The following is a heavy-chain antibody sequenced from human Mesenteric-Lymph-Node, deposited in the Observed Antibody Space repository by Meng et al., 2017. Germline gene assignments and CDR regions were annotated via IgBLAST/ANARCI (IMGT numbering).Heavy chain of an antibody. Sequence: ASVKVSCKASGYTFTSYDINWVRQATGQGLEWMGWMNPNSGNTGYAQKFQGRVTMTRNTSISTAYMELSSLRSEDTAVYYCARAIQLWLGFDYWGQGTLVTVSS. V-gene: IGHV1-8*01. CDR2: MNPNSGNT. CDR1: GYTFTSYD. D-gene: IGHD5-18*01. J-gene: IGHJ4*02. CDR3: ARAIQLWLGFDY.